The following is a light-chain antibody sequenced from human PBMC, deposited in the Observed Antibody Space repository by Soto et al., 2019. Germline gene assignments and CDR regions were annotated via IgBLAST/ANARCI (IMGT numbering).Light chain of an antibody. Sequence: DLQMTQSPSSLSASVGDRVTITCRASQSISIYLNWYQQKPGKAPKLLIYAASSLQSGVPSRFSGSGSGTDFTLDISNLQPEDFATYYCHQSHTAPFTFGGGT. CDR2: AAS. J-gene: IGKJ4*01. V-gene: IGKV1-39*01. CDR3: HQSHTAPFT. CDR1: QSISIY.